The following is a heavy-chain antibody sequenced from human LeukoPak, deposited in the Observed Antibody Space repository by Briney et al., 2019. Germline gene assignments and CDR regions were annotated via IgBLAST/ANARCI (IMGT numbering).Heavy chain of an antibody. CDR1: GGSISSYY. J-gene: IGHJ4*02. V-gene: IGHV4-34*01. CDR2: INHSGST. D-gene: IGHD3-16*02. CDR3: ARHYVWGSYRVFDY. Sequence: SETLSLTCTVSGGSISSYYWSWIRQPPGKGLEWIGEINHSGSTNYNPSLKSRVTISVDTSKNQFSLKLSSVTAADTAVYYCARHYVWGSYRVFDYWGQGTLVTVSS.